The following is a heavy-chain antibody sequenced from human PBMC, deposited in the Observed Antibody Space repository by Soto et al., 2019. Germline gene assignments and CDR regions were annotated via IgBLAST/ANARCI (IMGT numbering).Heavy chain of an antibody. D-gene: IGHD1-7*01. J-gene: IGHJ4*02. CDR3: ASGITLIHFTIWY. CDR2: INSDGSST. V-gene: IGHV3-74*01. CDR1: GFTFSSYW. Sequence: EVQLVESGGGLVQPGGSLRLSCAASGFTFSSYWMHWVRQAPGKGLVWVSRINSDGSSTSYADSVKGRFTISRDNAKNKMYLQMNSLRAEDTAVYYCASGITLIHFTIWYWGQGTLVTVSS.